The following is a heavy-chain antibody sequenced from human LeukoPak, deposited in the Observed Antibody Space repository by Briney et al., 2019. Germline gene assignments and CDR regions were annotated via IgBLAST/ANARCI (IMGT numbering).Heavy chain of an antibody. CDR2: IKQDGSEK. Sequence: GGSLRLSCAASGFTLSSNWMRWVSQAAGKGLEWVANIKQDGSEKYYVDSVKGRFTISRDNAKNSPYLQMNSLSAGDTAVYYCARGGAKGGYNSDLFDYWGQGTLVTVSS. CDR1: GFTLSSNW. V-gene: IGHV3-7*01. D-gene: IGHD5-24*01. CDR3: ARGGAKGGYNSDLFDY. J-gene: IGHJ4*02.